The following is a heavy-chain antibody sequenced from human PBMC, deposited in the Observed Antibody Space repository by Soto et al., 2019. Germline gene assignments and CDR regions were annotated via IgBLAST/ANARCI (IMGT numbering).Heavy chain of an antibody. CDR2: INADVDGT. D-gene: IGHD3-10*01. J-gene: IGHJ4*02. Sequence: QVELLQSGPEMMQPGASVKVSCKASGFTSLSYCFHWVRQAPGQGPEWLGWINADVDGTTYSQRNQGRLKITRDPSANTVYLEVNTLTNEDTAVYYCAREVRGVTSFDYWGQGTLVAVSS. V-gene: IGHV1-3*01. CDR1: GFTSLSYC. CDR3: AREVRGVTSFDY.